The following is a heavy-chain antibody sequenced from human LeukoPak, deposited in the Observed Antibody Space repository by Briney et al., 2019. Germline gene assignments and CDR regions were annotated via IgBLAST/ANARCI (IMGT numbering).Heavy chain of an antibody. CDR3: ARDLWAPTKLLWFGELSWRFDY. J-gene: IGHJ4*02. CDR2: ISAYNGNT. CDR1: GYTFTSYG. Sequence: ASVKVSCKASGYTFTSYGISWVRQAPGQGLEWMGWISAYNGNTNYAQKLQGRVTMTTDTSTSTAYMELRSLRSDDTAVYYCARDLWAPTKLLWFGELSWRFDYWGQGTLVTVSS. V-gene: IGHV1-18*01. D-gene: IGHD3-10*01.